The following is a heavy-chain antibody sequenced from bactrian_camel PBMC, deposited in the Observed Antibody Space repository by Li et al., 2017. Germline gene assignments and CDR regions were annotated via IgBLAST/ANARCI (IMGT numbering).Heavy chain of an antibody. Sequence: VQLVESGGGLVQPGGSLRLSCAASGFTFRNYDMIWVRQALGKGLEWVASISPTGSLTYYADSVKGRATSSRDGKKTLYLQLNSLKPEDSAVYYCAHCWTYECYSGAEELDERGQGTQVTVS. CDR1: GFTFRNYD. J-gene: IGHJ4*01. CDR3: AHCWTYECYSGAEELDE. D-gene: IGHD3*01. CDR2: ISPTGSLT. V-gene: IGHV3S40*01.